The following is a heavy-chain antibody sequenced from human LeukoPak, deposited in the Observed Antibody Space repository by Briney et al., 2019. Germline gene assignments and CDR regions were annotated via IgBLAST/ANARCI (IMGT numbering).Heavy chain of an antibody. Sequence: SQTLSLTCTVSGGSISSVDNYWSWIHQLPGKGLEWIGYIYYSGSTYYNPSLKSRVSISVDTSENQFSLRLSSVTAADTAVYYCAREKDSYGYVDYWGQGTLVTVSS. D-gene: IGHD5-18*01. V-gene: IGHV4-31*03. J-gene: IGHJ4*02. CDR3: AREKDSYGYVDY. CDR1: GGSISSVDNY. CDR2: IYYSGST.